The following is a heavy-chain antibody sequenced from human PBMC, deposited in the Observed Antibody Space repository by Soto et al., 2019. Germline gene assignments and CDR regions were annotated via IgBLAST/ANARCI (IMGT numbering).Heavy chain of an antibody. CDR2: IKQDGSEK. D-gene: IGHD3-22*01. CDR3: ARDRVAYYYDSSGYSDY. CDR1: GFTFSSYW. J-gene: IGHJ4*02. V-gene: IGHV3-7*03. Sequence: PGGSLRLSCAASGFTFSSYWMSWVRQAPGKGLEWVANIKQDGSEKYYVDSVKGRFTISRDNAKNSLYLQMNSLRAEDTAVYYCARDRVAYYYDSSGYSDYWGQGTLVTVSS.